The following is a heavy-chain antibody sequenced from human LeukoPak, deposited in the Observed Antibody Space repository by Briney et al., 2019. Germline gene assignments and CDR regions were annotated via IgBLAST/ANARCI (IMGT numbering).Heavy chain of an antibody. CDR1: GFTFSSYS. D-gene: IGHD6-13*01. J-gene: IGHJ4*02. V-gene: IGHV3-21*01. CDR3: ARAMGSSWYLDY. Sequence: GGSLRLSCAASGFTFSSYSMNWVRQAPGKRLEWVSSISSIISYIYYAGSVMGRFTISRDNAKNSLYLQMNSLRADDTAVYYCARAMGSSWYLDYWGQGTLVTVSS. CDR2: ISSIISYI.